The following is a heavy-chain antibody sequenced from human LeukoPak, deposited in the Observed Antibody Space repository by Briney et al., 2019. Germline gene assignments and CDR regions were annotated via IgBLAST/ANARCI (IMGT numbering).Heavy chain of an antibody. Sequence: GGSLRLSCAASGVSGVTFSNYALNWIRQAPGKGLEWVSDISGSGHTTNYADSVKGRFSISRDNSKTTLYLQMSSLRVEDTAVYYCVEGIFDYWGQGTLVTVSS. CDR1: GVSGVTFSNYA. D-gene: IGHD3-10*01. J-gene: IGHJ4*02. CDR2: ISGSGHTT. V-gene: IGHV3-23*01. CDR3: VEGIFDY.